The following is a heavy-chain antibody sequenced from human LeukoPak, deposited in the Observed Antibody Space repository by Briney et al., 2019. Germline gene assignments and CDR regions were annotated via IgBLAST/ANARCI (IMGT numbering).Heavy chain of an antibody. CDR2: ISGDGGST. D-gene: IGHD2-21*02. V-gene: IGHV3-43*02. CDR3: AKGSELGAYCGGDCYPEWFDP. CDR1: GFTFDDYA. J-gene: IGHJ5*02. Sequence: GGSLRLSCAASGFTFDDYAMHWVRQAPGKGLEWVSLISGDGGSTYYADSVKGRFTISRDNSKNSLYLQMNSLRTEDTALYYCAKGSELGAYCGGDCYPEWFDPWGQGTLVTVSS.